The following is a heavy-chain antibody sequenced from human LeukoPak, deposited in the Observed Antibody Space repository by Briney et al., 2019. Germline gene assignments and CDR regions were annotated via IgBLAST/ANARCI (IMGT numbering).Heavy chain of an antibody. J-gene: IGHJ4*02. V-gene: IGHV4-4*02. CDR1: GGSISSYNY. D-gene: IGHD2-2*01. Sequence: PSETLSLTCVVSGGSISSYNYWSWVRQPPGKGLEWIGEIYHTGTTKYNPSLRSRVTMSVDNSKNQFSLKLSSVTAADTAVYYCARDSRQYCSSTSCYVFDYWGQGSLVTVSS. CDR3: ARDSRQYCSSTSCYVFDY. CDR2: IYHTGTT.